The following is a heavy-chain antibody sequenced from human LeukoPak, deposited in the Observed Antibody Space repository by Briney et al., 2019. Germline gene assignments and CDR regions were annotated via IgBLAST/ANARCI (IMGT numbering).Heavy chain of an antibody. Sequence: SVKVSCKPSGYTFTGYYIQWVRQAPGQGLEWMGGIIPIFGTANYAQKFQGRVTITADESTSTAYMELSSLRSEDTAVYYCARAYYYDSSGYYPLDYWGQGTLVTVSS. V-gene: IGHV1-69*13. J-gene: IGHJ4*02. CDR3: ARAYYYDSSGYYPLDY. D-gene: IGHD3-22*01. CDR2: IIPIFGTA. CDR1: GYTFTGYY.